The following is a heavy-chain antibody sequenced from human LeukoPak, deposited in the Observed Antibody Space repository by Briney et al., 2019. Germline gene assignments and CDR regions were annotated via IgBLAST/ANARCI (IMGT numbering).Heavy chain of an antibody. CDR2: INTNTGNP. D-gene: IGHD2-2*01. J-gene: IGHJ4*02. CDR1: GYIFTTYT. V-gene: IGHV7-4-1*02. Sequence: ASVKVSCKASGYIFTTYTINWVRQAPGQGLEWMGWINTNTGNPTYAQGFTGRFVFSLDTSVSTAYLQISSLKAEDTAVYYCARDNYQLLHWGQGTLVTVSS. CDR3: ARDNYQLLH.